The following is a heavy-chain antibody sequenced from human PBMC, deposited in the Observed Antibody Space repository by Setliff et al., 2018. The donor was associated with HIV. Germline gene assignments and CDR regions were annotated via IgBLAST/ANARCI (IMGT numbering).Heavy chain of an antibody. CDR1: GYALDNYW. CDR3: AKRRRAPGTADLEAF. J-gene: IGHJ4*02. D-gene: IGHD2-21*02. V-gene: IGHV5-51*01. CDR2: IYPGDSVT. Sequence: GESLTISCRASGYALDNYWIGWVRQMPGKGLEWMGVIYPGDSVTRYGPSFQGQVTISADRSISTAYLQWSSLRASDTAVYYCAKRRRAPGTADLEAFWGQGTLVTVSS.